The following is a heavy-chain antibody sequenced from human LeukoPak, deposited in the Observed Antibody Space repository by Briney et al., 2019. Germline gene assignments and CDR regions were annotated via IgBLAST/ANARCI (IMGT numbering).Heavy chain of an antibody. CDR2: IYYSGST. CDR3: ARGDNYDHYFDY. J-gene: IGHJ4*02. V-gene: IGHV4-39*07. D-gene: IGHD5-12*01. CDR1: GGSISSGGYY. Sequence: SETLSLTCTVSGGSISSGGYYWGWIRQPPGKGLEWIGSIYYSGSTYYNPSLKSRVTISVDTSKNQFSLKLSSVTAADTAVYYCARGDNYDHYFDYWGQGTLVTVSS.